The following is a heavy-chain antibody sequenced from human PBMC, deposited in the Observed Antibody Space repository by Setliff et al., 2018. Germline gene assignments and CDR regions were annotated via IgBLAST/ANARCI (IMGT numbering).Heavy chain of an antibody. CDR3: ARQGRKSDSRGYYYWTDFDY. V-gene: IGHV4-39*01. CDR1: AGSISSSSYY. CDR2: IHYSGST. J-gene: IGHJ4*02. Sequence: SETLSHTCTVSAGSISSSSYYWGWIRQPPGKGLEWIATIHYSGSTYYNPSLKSRVTTSVDTSKNQFSLKLSSVTAADTAVYYCARQGRKSDSRGYYYWTDFDYWGQGALVTVSS. D-gene: IGHD3-22*01.